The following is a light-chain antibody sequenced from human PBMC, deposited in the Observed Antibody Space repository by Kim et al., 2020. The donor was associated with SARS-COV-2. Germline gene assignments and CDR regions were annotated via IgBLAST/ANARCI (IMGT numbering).Light chain of an antibody. CDR1: QSVSSRY. J-gene: IGKJ3*01. V-gene: IGKV3-20*01. CDR3: HQYGTSPLT. Sequence: SREERAPRSCRASQSVSSRYLAWYKQRRGQTPRLLIYGASSRATGISDRFSGSGSVTDFTLTISRREPEDFAVYYCHQYGTSPLTFGPGTKVDIK. CDR2: GAS.